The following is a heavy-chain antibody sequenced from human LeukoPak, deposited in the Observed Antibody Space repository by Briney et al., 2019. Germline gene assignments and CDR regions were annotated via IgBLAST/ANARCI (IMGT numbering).Heavy chain of an antibody. CDR1: GFTFSSYA. CDR2: ISYDGSNK. CDR3: ARAGIAAAGHNWFDP. V-gene: IGHV3-30*04. Sequence: PGGSLRLSCAASGFTFSSYAMHWVRQAPGKGLEWVAVISYDGSNKYYADSVKGRFTISRDNSKNTLYLQMNSLRAEDTAVYYCARAGIAAAGHNWFDPWGQGTLVTVSS. J-gene: IGHJ5*02. D-gene: IGHD6-13*01.